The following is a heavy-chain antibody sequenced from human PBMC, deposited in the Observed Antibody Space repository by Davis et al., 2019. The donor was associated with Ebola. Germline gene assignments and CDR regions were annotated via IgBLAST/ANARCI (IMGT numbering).Heavy chain of an antibody. CDR3: TRRVVVVPAAMAGYSSGWYENWFDP. CDR1: GFTFSGSA. CDR2: IRSNVNSYAT. V-gene: IGHV3-73*01. J-gene: IGHJ5*02. D-gene: IGHD6-19*01. Sequence: GSSLKISCAASGFTFSGSAMHLVRPASGRVLEWVGRIRSNVNSYATAYAASVKGRFTISRDDSKNTAYLQMNSLKTEGTAVYYGTRRVVVVPAAMAGYSSGWYENWFDPWGQGTLVTVSS.